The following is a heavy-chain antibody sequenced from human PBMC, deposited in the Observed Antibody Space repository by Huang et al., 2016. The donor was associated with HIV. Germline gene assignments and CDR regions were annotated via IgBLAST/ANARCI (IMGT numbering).Heavy chain of an antibody. Sequence: QITLKESGHSLVKPTQTLTLTCSFSGFSLNTKGVGVGWIRQTPGKALEGLGLIYWYEDKRYMASLKNKVTIPRDTTKNQVVLTLTNADPLDAGTYYCAHIGRLGDYYMDVWGNGTTVTVSS. CDR1: GFSLNTKGVG. CDR3: AHIGRLGDYYMDV. D-gene: IGHD1-26*01. J-gene: IGHJ6*03. CDR2: IYWYEDK. V-gene: IGHV2-5*01.